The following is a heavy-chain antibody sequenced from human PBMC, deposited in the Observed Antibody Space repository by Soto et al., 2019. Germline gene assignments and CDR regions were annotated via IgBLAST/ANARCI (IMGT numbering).Heavy chain of an antibody. Sequence: GASVKASCKASGYTLTSYYMHCVRQAPGQGLEWMGIINPSGGSTTYAQKFQGRVTMTRDTSTSTVYMELSSLRSEDTAVYYCGTPFEYSNSLDIWGQGTMVTVSS. CDR1: GYTLTSYY. CDR2: INPSGGST. CDR3: GTPFEYSNSLDI. J-gene: IGHJ3*02. V-gene: IGHV1-46*03. D-gene: IGHD6-6*01.